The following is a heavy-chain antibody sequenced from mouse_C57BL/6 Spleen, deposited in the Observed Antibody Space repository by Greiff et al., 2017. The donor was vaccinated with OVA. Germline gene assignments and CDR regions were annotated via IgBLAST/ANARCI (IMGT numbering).Heavy chain of an antibody. Sequence: QVQLQQSGAELVKPGASVKISCKASGYAFSSYWMNWVKQRPGKGLEWIGQIYPGDGDTNYNGKFKGKATLTADKSSSTAYMQLSSLTSEDSAVYFCASPIYDGYHAMDYWGQGTSVTVSS. CDR1: GYAFSSYW. J-gene: IGHJ4*01. CDR2: IYPGDGDT. V-gene: IGHV1-80*01. CDR3: ASPIYDGYHAMDY. D-gene: IGHD2-3*01.